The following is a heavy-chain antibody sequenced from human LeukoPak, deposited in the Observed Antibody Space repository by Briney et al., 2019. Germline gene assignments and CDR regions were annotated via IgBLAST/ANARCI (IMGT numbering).Heavy chain of an antibody. V-gene: IGHV1-2*02. J-gene: IGHJ5*02. Sequence: ASVKVSCKVSGYTLTELSMHWERQAPGQGLEWMGWINPNSGGTNYAQKFQGRVTMTRDTSISTAYMELSRLRSDDTAVYYCARGSRFDPWGQGTLVTVSS. CDR2: INPNSGGT. CDR1: GYTLTELS. CDR3: ARGSRFDP.